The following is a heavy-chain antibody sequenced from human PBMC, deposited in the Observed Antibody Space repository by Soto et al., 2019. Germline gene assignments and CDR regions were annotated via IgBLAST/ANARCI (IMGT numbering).Heavy chain of an antibody. Sequence: GGSLRLSCAASGFTFSDHYMDWVRQAPGKGLEWVGRTRNKANSYTTEYAASVKGRFTISRDDSKNSLYLQMNSLKTEDTAVYYCARDLLGRGYYDYWGQGTLVTVSS. CDR2: TRNKANSYTT. V-gene: IGHV3-72*01. CDR1: GFTFSDHY. J-gene: IGHJ4*02. D-gene: IGHD2-15*01. CDR3: ARDLLGRGYYDY.